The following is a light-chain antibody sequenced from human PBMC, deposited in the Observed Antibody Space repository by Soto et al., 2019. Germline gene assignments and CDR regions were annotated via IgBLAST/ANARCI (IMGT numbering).Light chain of an antibody. CDR1: QSVTNSF. V-gene: IGKV3-20*01. Sequence: ESVFAQSPGTLSFSPGEKATPSCRASQSVTNSFLAWYQQKPGQAPRLLIYGASRRATGIPDRFTGSGSGTDFTLTISRLEPEDFAVYYCQQYVSSPWAFGQRTKVDIK. CDR3: QQYVSSPWA. CDR2: GAS. J-gene: IGKJ1*01.